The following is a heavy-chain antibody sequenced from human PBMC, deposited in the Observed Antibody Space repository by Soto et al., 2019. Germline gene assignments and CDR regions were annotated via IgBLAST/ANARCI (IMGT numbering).Heavy chain of an antibody. V-gene: IGHV1-18*01. CDR2: INAYNGNT. J-gene: IGHJ3*02. CDR3: AGGKYCSGGTCTGEDAFDI. D-gene: IGHD2-15*01. CDR1: GYTFTSYG. Sequence: QVQLVQSGAEVKKPGASVKVSCKASGYTFTSYGISWVRQAPGQGLEWMGWINAYNGNTNYAQKFQGRVIMATDTSTSTAYMELRSLRSDDSAVYYCAGGKYCSGGTCTGEDAFDIWGQGTMVTVSS.